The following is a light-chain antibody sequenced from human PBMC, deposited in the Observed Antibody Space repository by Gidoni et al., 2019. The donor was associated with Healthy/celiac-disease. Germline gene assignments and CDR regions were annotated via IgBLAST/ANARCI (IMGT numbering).Light chain of an antibody. CDR2: GAS. CDR1: QSVSSSY. Sequence: EIVLTQSPGTLSLSPGERATLSCRASQSVSSSYLAWYLQKPGRAPRLLIYGASSRATGIPDRFSGSGSGTDFTLTISRLESEDFAVYYCQQYGSSPTFGPGTKVDIK. J-gene: IGKJ3*01. V-gene: IGKV3-20*01. CDR3: QQYGSSPT.